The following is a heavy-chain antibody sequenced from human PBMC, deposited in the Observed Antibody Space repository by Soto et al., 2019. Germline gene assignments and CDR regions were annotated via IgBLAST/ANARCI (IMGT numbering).Heavy chain of an antibody. CDR1: GGTFSSYA. Sequence: QVQLVQSGAEVKKPGSSVKVSCKASGGTFSSYAISWVRQAPGQGLEWMGGIIPIFGTANYAQKFQGRVTITEDESTSTGYMELSSLRSEDTAVYYCARDWLRTGTTDAFDIWGQGTMVTVSS. J-gene: IGHJ3*02. V-gene: IGHV1-69*01. CDR3: ARDWLRTGTTDAFDI. CDR2: IIPIFGTA. D-gene: IGHD1-1*01.